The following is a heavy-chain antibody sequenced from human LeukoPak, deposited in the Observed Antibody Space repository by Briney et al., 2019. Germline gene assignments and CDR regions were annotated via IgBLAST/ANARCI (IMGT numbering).Heavy chain of an antibody. V-gene: IGHV4-59*08. D-gene: IGHD1-26*01. CDR1: GGSISSYY. Sequence: PSETLSLTCTVSGGSISSYYWSWIRQPPGKGLEWIGYIYYSGSTNYNPSLKSRVTISVDTSKNQFSLKLSSVTAADTAVYYCARHTDSGRRHYAFDIWGQGTMVTVSS. CDR2: IYYSGST. J-gene: IGHJ3*02. CDR3: ARHTDSGRRHYAFDI.